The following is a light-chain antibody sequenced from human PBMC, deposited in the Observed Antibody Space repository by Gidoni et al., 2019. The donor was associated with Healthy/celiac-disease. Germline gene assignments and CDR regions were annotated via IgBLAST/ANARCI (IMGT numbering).Light chain of an antibody. V-gene: IGKV1-39*01. CDR3: QQSYSTLLT. Sequence: DIQMTQSPSSLSSSVGDRVTIPCRASQRISTYLNWYQQKPGKAPKLLIYAASSLQSGVPSRFSGSGSGTDFTLTISSLQPEDFATYYCQQSYSTLLTFGGGTKVEIK. CDR2: AAS. J-gene: IGKJ4*01. CDR1: QRISTY.